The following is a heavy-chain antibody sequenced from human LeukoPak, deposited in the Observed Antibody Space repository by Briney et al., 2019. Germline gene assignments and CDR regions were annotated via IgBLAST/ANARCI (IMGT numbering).Heavy chain of an antibody. D-gene: IGHD1-26*01. V-gene: IGHV1-2*02. J-gene: IGHJ4*02. CDR3: ARGDIMGVTDYRYFDF. CDR1: GYTFTGYY. Sequence: ASVKVSCKASGYTFTGYYLHWVRQAPGQGLERMGWINPNTGGTSYAQKLQGRVTMTRDTSISTAYMELSRVRSDDTAMYYCARGDIMGVTDYRYFDFWGQGTLVTVSS. CDR2: INPNTGGT.